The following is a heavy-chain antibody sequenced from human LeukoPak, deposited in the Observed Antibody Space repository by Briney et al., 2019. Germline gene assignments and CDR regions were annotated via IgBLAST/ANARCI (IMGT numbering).Heavy chain of an antibody. Sequence: GGSLRLSCAASGFTSSSYAMHWVRQAPGKGLEWVAVISYDGSNKYYADSVKGRFTISRDNSKNTLYLQMNSLRAEDTAVYYCAKLNDNYYYYGMDVWGQGTTVTVSS. V-gene: IGHV3-30-3*02. J-gene: IGHJ6*02. CDR3: AKLNDNYYYYGMDV. D-gene: IGHD2-8*01. CDR2: ISYDGSNK. CDR1: GFTSSSYA.